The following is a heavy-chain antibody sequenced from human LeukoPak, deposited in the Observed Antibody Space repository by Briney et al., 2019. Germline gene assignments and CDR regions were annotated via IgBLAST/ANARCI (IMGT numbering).Heavy chain of an antibody. D-gene: IGHD3-22*01. V-gene: IGHV3-74*01. J-gene: IGHJ4*02. CDR3: AREAYYDCSGSLDF. CDR2: INPDGSRT. CDR1: GFTFSTYW. Sequence: GGSLRLSCAASGFTFSTYWVHWVRQAPGKGLVWVSRINPDGSRTDYADSVKGRFTISRGNSKNTLYLQMSSLRADDTAIYYCAREAYYDCSGSLDFWGQGTLVTVSS.